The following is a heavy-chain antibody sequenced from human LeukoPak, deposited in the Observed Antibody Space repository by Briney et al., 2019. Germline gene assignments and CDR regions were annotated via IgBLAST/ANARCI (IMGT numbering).Heavy chain of an antibody. D-gene: IGHD3-22*01. Sequence: PGGSLRLSCAASGFTFSSYEMNWVRQAPGKGLEWVSYISSSGSTIYYADFVKGRFTISRDNAKNSLYLQMNSLRAEDTAVYYCARGWLLICHFDYWGQGTLVTVSS. J-gene: IGHJ4*02. CDR1: GFTFSSYE. CDR3: ARGWLLICHFDY. CDR2: ISSSGSTI. V-gene: IGHV3-48*03.